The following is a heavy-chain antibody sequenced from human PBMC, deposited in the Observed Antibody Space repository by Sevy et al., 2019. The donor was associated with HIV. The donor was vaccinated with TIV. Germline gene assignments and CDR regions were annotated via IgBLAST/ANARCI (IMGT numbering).Heavy chain of an antibody. J-gene: IGHJ3*01. CDR3: ARDGSAVTWFGEESDGFDV. CDR2: ISIYNGNT. CDR1: GYMFSRYH. V-gene: IGHV1-18*04. D-gene: IGHD3-10*01. Sequence: ASVKVSCKASGYMFSRYHISWVRQAPGQGLEWVGRISIYNGNTDYAPRFNGRVSVTTETSTSTAYLELRSLRSDDTAVFYCARDGSAVTWFGEESDGFDVWGQGTLVTVSS.